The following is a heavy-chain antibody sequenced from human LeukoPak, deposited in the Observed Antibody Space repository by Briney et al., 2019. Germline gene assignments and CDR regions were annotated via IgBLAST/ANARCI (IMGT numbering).Heavy chain of an antibody. CDR3: ARVPARFLEWLSRGAYFDY. D-gene: IGHD3-3*01. J-gene: IGHJ4*02. CDR1: GYTFTSYG. V-gene: IGHV1-18*01. CDR2: ISAYNGNT. Sequence: ASVKVSCKASGYTFTSYGISWVRQAPGQGLEWMGWISAYNGNTNYAQKLQGRVTMTTDTSTSTAYMELRSLRSDDTAVYYCARVPARFLEWLSRGAYFDYWGLGTLVTVSS.